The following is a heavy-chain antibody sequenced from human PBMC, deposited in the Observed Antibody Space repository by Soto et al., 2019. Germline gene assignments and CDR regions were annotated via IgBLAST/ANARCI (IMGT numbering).Heavy chain of an antibody. CDR3: ARVAYSGFEYFFDS. Sequence: PGESLKISFQGSGYTFSSYWIGWVRQMPGKGLEWMGIIYPGDSDTRYSPSFQGQVTISADKSISTAYLQWNSLKASDTAMCYCARVAYSGFEYFFDSWGQGILVTVSS. CDR1: GYTFSSYW. CDR2: IYPGDSDT. D-gene: IGHD5-12*01. V-gene: IGHV5-51*01. J-gene: IGHJ4*02.